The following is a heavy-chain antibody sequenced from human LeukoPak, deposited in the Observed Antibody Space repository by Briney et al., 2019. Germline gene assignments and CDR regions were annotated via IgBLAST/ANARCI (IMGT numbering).Heavy chain of an antibody. Sequence: SETLSLTCTVSGGSISSSSYYWGWIRQPPGKGLEWIGSIYYSGSTYYNPSLKSRVTISVDTSKNQFSLKLSSVTAADTAVYYCARVTGYMIEDYFDYWGQGALVTVSS. V-gene: IGHV4-39*07. CDR3: ARVTGYMIEDYFDY. J-gene: IGHJ4*02. D-gene: IGHD3-22*01. CDR1: GGSISSSSYY. CDR2: IYYSGST.